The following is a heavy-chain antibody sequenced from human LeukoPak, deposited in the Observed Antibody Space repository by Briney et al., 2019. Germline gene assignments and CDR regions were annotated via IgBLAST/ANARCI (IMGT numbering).Heavy chain of an antibody. J-gene: IGHJ6*03. V-gene: IGHV4-4*07. CDR1: GDSISNYY. CDR2: MYTSGAT. D-gene: IGHD2-2*01. CDR3: AREGPAASTSLYYFMDV. Sequence: SETLSLTCTVSGDSISNYYWSWIRQPAGKGLEWIGRMYTSGATNYNPSLKSRTTMSVDTSKNQLSLRLSSVTAADRAVYYCAREGPAASTSLYYFMDVWGKGTTVTVSS.